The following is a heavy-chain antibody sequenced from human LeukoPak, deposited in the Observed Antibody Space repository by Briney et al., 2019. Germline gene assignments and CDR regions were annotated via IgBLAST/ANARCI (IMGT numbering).Heavy chain of an antibody. CDR2: IYYSGST. V-gene: IGHV4-59*08. CDR1: GGSISRYY. CDR3: ARLEAYSSSSGGWFDP. D-gene: IGHD6-6*01. J-gene: IGHJ5*02. Sequence: TSETLSLTCTLSGGSISRYYWSWIRQPPAKGLEGMGYIYYSGSTNYNPSLKSRVTISVDTSKNHFPLKLSSVTAADTAVYYCARLEAYSSSSGGWFDPWGQGTLVSVSS.